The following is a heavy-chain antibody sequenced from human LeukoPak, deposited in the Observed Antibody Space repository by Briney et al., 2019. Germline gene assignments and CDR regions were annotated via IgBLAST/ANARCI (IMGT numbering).Heavy chain of an antibody. V-gene: IGHV3-33*01. D-gene: IGHD3-10*01. J-gene: IGHJ4*02. CDR3: ARDSELLWFGELSY. CDR1: GFTFSSYG. CDR2: IWYDGSNK. Sequence: PGRSLRLSCAASGFTFSSYGMHWVRQAPGKGLEWVAVIWYDGSNKYYADSVKGRFTISRDNSKNTLYLQMNSLRAEDTAVYYCARDSELLWFGELSYWGQGTLVTVSS.